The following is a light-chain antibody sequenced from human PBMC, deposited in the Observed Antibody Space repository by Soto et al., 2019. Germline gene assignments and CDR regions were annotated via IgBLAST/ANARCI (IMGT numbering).Light chain of an antibody. CDR2: GAS. Sequence: EIVMTQSPATLSVSPGERVTLSCRASQSISRRLAWYQQKPGQAPRLLIYGASTRATGIPARFSGSGSETEFTLTISSLQSEDFAVYYCQQYKSWPPFTFGQGTRLEIK. CDR3: QQYKSWPPFT. V-gene: IGKV3-15*01. J-gene: IGKJ5*01. CDR1: QSISRR.